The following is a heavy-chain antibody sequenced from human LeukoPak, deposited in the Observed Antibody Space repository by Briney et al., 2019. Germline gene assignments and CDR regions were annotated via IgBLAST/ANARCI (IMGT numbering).Heavy chain of an antibody. V-gene: IGHV4-34*01. D-gene: IGHD2-15*01. Sequence: SETLSLTCAVYGESFSGYYWTWIRQSPGKGLEWIGDINHSGSTNYQSSLKSRVTISVDTSKNQFSLNLTSVTAADTAVYYCARHVGVGGYVNWFDPWGQGTLVTVSS. CDR3: ARHVGVGGYVNWFDP. J-gene: IGHJ5*02. CDR2: INHSGST. CDR1: GESFSGYY.